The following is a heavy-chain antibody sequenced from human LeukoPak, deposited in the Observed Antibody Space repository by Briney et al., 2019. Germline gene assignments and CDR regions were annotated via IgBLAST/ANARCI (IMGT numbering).Heavy chain of an antibody. CDR3: ARDSLHPRRLSDAFDV. V-gene: IGHV3-21*01. CDR1: GFTFSGSW. Sequence: PGGSLRLSCTASGFTFSGSWMNWVRLAPGKGLEWVSSISRSNIYKYYADSVKGRFTISRDNARNSLFLQMSSLRAEDTAVYYCARDSLHPRRLSDAFDVWGQGTMVTVSS. J-gene: IGHJ3*01. D-gene: IGHD3-16*02. CDR2: ISRSNIYK.